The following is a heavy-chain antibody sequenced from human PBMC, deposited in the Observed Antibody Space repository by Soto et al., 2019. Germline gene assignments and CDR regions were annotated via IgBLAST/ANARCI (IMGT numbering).Heavy chain of an antibody. Sequence: GGSLRLSCAASGVTCSSYAMHWVRQAPDKGLEWVAVISYGESKKYYTDSVKGRFTISRDNSRNTLYLQMNSPRPEDTAVYYCTRDPAAAAAYYFDYWGQGTLVTVSS. J-gene: IGHJ4*02. D-gene: IGHD6-13*01. CDR1: GVTCSSYA. CDR3: TRDPAAAAAYYFDY. V-gene: IGHV3-30-3*01. CDR2: ISYGESKK.